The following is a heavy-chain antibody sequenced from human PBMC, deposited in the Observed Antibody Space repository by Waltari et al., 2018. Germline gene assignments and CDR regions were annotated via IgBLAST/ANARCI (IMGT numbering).Heavy chain of an antibody. V-gene: IGHV3-33*01. D-gene: IGHD6-6*01. J-gene: IGHJ6*02. CDR3: VRDASDYGMDV. CDR1: GFTFSNYG. CDR2: IGYNGRQK. Sequence: QVQLVESGRGVVQPGRSLRLSCVVSGFTFSNYGMHWVRQAPGKGLEWVAVIGYNGRQKYYADSVKGRFTISRDNSKNTLYLQMNSLRVQDTAVYYCVRDASDYGMDVWGQGTTVTVSS.